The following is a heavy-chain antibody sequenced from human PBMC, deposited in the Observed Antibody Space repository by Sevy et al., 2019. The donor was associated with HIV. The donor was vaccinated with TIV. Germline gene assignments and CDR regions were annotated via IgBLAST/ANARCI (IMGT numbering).Heavy chain of an antibody. CDR1: GFTFSSYV. Sequence: GGSLRLSCAASGFTFSSYVMSWVRQAPGKGLEWVSAISGSGGSTYYADSVKGRFTISRDNSKNTLYLQMNSLRAEDTAVYYCAKDAHDSSGYYYELYYYYYMDVWGKGTTVTVSS. CDR2: ISGSGGST. V-gene: IGHV3-23*01. J-gene: IGHJ6*03. D-gene: IGHD3-22*01. CDR3: AKDAHDSSGYYYELYYYYYMDV.